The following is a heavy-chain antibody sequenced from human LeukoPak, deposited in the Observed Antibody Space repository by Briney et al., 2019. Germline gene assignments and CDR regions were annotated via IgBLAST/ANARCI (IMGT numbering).Heavy chain of an antibody. CDR2: IRDSGEA. Sequence: GGSLRLSCAVSGFRDSDYYMSGVRQAPGKGLKWVGLIRDSGEAFYADFARGRFAISRDESENTLYLQMNSLRVEDAAVYFCARDRAANQDWVEFDPWGQGTPVIVSS. D-gene: IGHD3/OR15-3a*01. CDR1: GFRDSDYY. J-gene: IGHJ5*02. V-gene: IGHV3-66*03. CDR3: ARDRAANQDWVEFDP.